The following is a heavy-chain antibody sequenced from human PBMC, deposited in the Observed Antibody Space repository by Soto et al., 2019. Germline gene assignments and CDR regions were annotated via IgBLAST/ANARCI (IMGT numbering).Heavy chain of an antibody. J-gene: IGHJ4*02. CDR3: ASRGIAASAAIPFDY. CDR1: GGTFSSYA. V-gene: IGHV1-69*12. CDR2: IIPIFGTA. Sequence: QVQLVQSGAEVKKPGSSVQVSCKASGGTFSSYALSWVRQAPGQGLEWLGGIIPIFGTANYAQKFQGRVTITADESTSTAYMELSSLRSEDTDVYYCASRGIAASAAIPFDYWGQGTLVTVSS. D-gene: IGHD6-13*01.